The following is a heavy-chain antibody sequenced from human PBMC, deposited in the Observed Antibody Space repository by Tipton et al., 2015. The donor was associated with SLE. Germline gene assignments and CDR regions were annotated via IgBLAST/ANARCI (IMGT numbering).Heavy chain of an antibody. CDR2: IYYSGST. CDR3: ARELKILMVRGPFDY. V-gene: IGHV4-39*07. J-gene: IGHJ4*02. Sequence: TLSLTCTVSGGSISSSSYYWGWIRQPPGKGLEWIGSIYYSGSTYYNPSLKSRVTISVDTSKNQFSLKLSSVTAADTAVYYCARELKILMVRGPFDYWGQGTLVTVSS. D-gene: IGHD3-10*01. CDR1: GGSISSSSYY.